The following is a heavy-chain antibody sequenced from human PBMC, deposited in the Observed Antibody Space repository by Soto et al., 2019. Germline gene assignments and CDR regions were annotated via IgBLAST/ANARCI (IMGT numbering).Heavy chain of an antibody. D-gene: IGHD5-12*01. Sequence: QLQLQESGSGLVKPSQTLSLTCAVSGGSISSGGYSWSWIRQPPGKGLEWIGYIYHSGSTYYNPSLKSRVTLSVDRSTNKCSLKLSSVPAADTAVYYCAGGPGVARNYWGQGTLVTVSS. V-gene: IGHV4-30-2*01. CDR1: GGSISSGGYS. CDR3: AGGPGVARNY. J-gene: IGHJ4*02. CDR2: IYHSGST.